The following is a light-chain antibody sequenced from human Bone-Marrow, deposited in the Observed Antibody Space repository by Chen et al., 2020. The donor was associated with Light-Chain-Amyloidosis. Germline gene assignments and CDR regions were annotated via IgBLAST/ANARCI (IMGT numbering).Light chain of an antibody. CDR3: SSYTITNTLV. J-gene: IGLJ1*01. V-gene: IGLV2-14*01. Sequence: QSALPQPASVSGSPGQSIPLPCPGTSSDVGGDNHVSWYQQHPDKAPKLMIYEVTNRPSWVPDRFSGSKSDNTASLTISGLQTEDEADYFCSSYTITNTLVFGSGTRVTVL. CDR1: SSDVGGDNH. CDR2: EVT.